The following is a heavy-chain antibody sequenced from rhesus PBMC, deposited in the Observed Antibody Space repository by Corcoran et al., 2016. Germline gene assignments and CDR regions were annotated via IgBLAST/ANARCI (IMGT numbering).Heavy chain of an antibody. D-gene: IGHD3-34*01. CDR3: ASELLSWGDYF. CDR2: ISNDRSKT. J-gene: IGHJ4*01. Sequence: EVQLVESGGGLVQLGGSLRLSCAASGFTFSSYGMHWVRQAPGKGLEWVAVISNDRSKTYYADSVKDRFTISRDNSKNMLYLPMNNLKLEDTAVYYCASELLSWGDYFWGQGVLVTVSS. V-gene: IGHV3-54*02. CDR1: GFTFSSYG.